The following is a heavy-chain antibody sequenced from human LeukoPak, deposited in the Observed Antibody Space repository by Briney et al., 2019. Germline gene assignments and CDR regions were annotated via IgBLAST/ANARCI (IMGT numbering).Heavy chain of an antibody. V-gene: IGHV4-4*09. D-gene: IGHD2-2*01. CDR2: IYTSGST. CDR1: GSISGYY. CDR3: ARQKCTSASCLTKNAFDI. Sequence: PSETLSLTCTVSGSISGYYWSWIRRPPGKGLEWIGYIYTSGSTNYNPSLESRVTISVDTSKNQFSLDLSSATAADTAVYYCARQKCTSASCLTKNAFDIWGQGTMVTVSS. J-gene: IGHJ3*02.